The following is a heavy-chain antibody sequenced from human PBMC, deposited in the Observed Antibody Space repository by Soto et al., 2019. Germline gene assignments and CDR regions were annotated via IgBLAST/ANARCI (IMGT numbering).Heavy chain of an antibody. D-gene: IGHD1-26*01. Sequence: SETLSLTCTVSTGSITGYYWSWVRQPPGKGLEWIGYIYDNGRTNYNPSLKPRVTISVDKSKNQFSLKLNSVTAADTAVYYCTSDSDSSTYYPDDYGMDVWGQGTTVTVSS. CDR2: IYDNGRT. J-gene: IGHJ6*02. CDR1: TGSITGYY. V-gene: IGHV4-59*01. CDR3: TSDSDSSTYYPDDYGMDV.